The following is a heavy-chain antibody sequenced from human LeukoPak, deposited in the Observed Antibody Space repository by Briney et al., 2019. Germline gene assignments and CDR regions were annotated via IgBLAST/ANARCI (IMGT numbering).Heavy chain of an antibody. D-gene: IGHD4-17*01. CDR3: AKDDMTTGCFDY. V-gene: IGHV3-30*02. J-gene: IGHJ4*02. CDR2: IRYDGSNK. CDR1: GFTFSSYG. Sequence: PGGSLRLSCAASGFTFSSYGMHWVRQAPGKGLEWVAFIRYDGSNKYYVDSVKGRFTISRDNSKNTLYLQMNSLRAEDTAVYYCAKDDMTTGCFDYWGQGTLVTVSS.